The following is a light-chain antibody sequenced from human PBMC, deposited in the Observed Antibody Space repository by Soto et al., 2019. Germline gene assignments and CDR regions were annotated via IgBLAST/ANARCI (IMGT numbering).Light chain of an antibody. J-gene: IGLJ2*01. V-gene: IGLV2-8*01. CDR2: EVS. CDR1: SSDVGGYNF. CDR3: SSYAGSNNFVV. Sequence: QSALTQPPSASGSPGQSVTISCTGTSSDVGGYNFVSWYQQHPGKAPKLMIYEVSKRPSGVPDRFSGFKSGNTASLTVSGLQAEDEADYYCSSYAGSNNFVVFGGGTNLTVL.